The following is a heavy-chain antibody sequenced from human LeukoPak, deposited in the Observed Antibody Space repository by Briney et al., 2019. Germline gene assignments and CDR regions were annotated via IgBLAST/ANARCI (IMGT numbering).Heavy chain of an antibody. Sequence: QSGGSLRLSCAASGFTFSSYAMSWVRQAPGKGLEWVSAISGSGGSTYYADSVKGRFTISRDNSKNTLYLQMNSLRAEDTAVYYCAILPLLWFGELPAYWGQGTLVTVSS. D-gene: IGHD3-10*01. CDR2: ISGSGGST. CDR1: GFTFSSYA. CDR3: AILPLLWFGELPAY. V-gene: IGHV3-23*01. J-gene: IGHJ4*02.